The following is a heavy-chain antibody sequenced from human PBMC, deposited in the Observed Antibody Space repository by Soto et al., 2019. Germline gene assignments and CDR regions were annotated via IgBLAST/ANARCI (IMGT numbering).Heavy chain of an antibody. J-gene: IGHJ6*02. CDR1: GYTFTGYY. CDR3: AMSIAARFYYYYYGMDV. D-gene: IGHD6-6*01. V-gene: IGHV1-2*02. Sequence: GASVKVSCKASGYTFTGYYMHWVRQAPGQGLEWMGWINPNSGGTNYAQKFQGRVTMTRDTSISTAYMELSRLRSDDTAVYYCAMSIAARFYYYYYGMDVWGQGTTVTVSS. CDR2: INPNSGGT.